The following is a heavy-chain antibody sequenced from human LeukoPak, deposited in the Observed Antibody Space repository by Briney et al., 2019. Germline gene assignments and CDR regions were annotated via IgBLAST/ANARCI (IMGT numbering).Heavy chain of an antibody. J-gene: IGHJ6*03. V-gene: IGHV4-59*12. CDR2: IYYSGST. Sequence: SETLSLTCTVSGGSISSSYWSWIRQPPGKGLEWIGHIYYSGSTNYNPSLKSRVTISVDTSKNQFSLKLSSVTAADTAVYYCARSGVLRPVYYYYMDVWGKGTTVTVSS. CDR1: GGSISSSY. CDR3: ARSGVLRPVYYYYMDV. D-gene: IGHD3-10*01.